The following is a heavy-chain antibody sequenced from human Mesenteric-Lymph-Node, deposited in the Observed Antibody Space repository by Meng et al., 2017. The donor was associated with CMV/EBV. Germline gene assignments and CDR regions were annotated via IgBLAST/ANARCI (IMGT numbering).Heavy chain of an antibody. CDR3: ARDRQKGSGSSSRFDY. CDR1: RFTFSSYW. D-gene: IGHD3-10*01. V-gene: IGHV3-74*01. Sequence: GESLKISCVVSRFTFSSYWMHWVRQAPGKGLVWVSRINSDGSSTSYADSVKGRFTISRDNAKNTLYLQMNSLRAEDTAVYYCARDRQKGSGSSSRFDYWGQGTLVTSPQ. CDR2: INSDGSST. J-gene: IGHJ4*02.